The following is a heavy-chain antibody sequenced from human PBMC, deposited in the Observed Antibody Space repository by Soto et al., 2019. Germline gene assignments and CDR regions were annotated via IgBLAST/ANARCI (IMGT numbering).Heavy chain of an antibody. V-gene: IGHV1-8*01. D-gene: IGHD6-19*01. CDR3: VRGVHLSSRFDY. CDR2: MNPDSGNT. J-gene: IGHJ4*02. CDR1: GYIFTTYD. Sequence: QVQLVQSGAEVRKPGASVRVSCTASGYIFTTYDIDWVRQAPGQGLEWMGWMNPDSGNTGFAPKFQGRLTMTRNTSMNTAYMDLSSLRSDDTAVYYCVRGVHLSSRFDYCGQGTLVTVSS.